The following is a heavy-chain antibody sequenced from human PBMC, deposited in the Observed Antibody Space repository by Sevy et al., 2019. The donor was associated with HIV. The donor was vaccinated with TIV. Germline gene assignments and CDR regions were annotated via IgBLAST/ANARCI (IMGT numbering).Heavy chain of an antibody. Sequence: GGSLRLSCAASEFSFSSYSMNWVRQAPGKGLKSVSYISSSSSTMYYADSVKGRFTISRDNAKNSLYLQMNTLRAEDTAVYYCARTKSNTAMVSSDYWGQGTLVTVSS. CDR2: ISSSSSTM. J-gene: IGHJ4*02. CDR3: ARTKSNTAMVSSDY. CDR1: EFSFSSYS. D-gene: IGHD5-18*01. V-gene: IGHV3-48*01.